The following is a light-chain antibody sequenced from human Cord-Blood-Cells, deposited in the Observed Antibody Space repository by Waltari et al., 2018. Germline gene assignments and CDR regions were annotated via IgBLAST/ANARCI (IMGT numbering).Light chain of an antibody. CDR3: QQSYSTQWT. CDR2: AAT. V-gene: IGKV1-39*01. Sequence: DIQMTQSPFSLSASVVYRVTINCRASQSISSYLNCDQQKPGKAPKLPIYAATSLQSGVPSRFSGSGSETDFTLTISSLQPEDFSTYYCQQSYSTQWTFGQGTKVEIK. J-gene: IGKJ1*01. CDR1: QSISSY.